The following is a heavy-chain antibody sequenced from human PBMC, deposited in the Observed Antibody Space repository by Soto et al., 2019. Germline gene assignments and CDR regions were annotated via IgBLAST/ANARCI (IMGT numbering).Heavy chain of an antibody. CDR3: ARDLNYGLFDY. CDR2: ISSSSTI. J-gene: IGHJ4*02. Sequence: GGSLRLSCAASGFTFSRYSMNWVRQAPGKGLEWVSYISSSSTIYYADSVKGRFTISRDNAKNSLYLQMNSLRAEDTAVYYCARDLNYGLFDYWGQGTLVTVSS. CDR1: GFTFSRYS. D-gene: IGHD4-17*01. V-gene: IGHV3-48*01.